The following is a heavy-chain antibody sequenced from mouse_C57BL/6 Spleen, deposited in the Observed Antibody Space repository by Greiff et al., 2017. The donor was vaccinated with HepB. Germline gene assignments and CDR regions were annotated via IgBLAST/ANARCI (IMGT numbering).Heavy chain of an antibody. Sequence: VQLQQSGAELVKPGASVKISCKASGYAFSSYWMNWVKQRPGKGLEWIGQIYPGDGDTNYNGKFKGKATLTADKSSSTAYMQLSSLTSEDSAVYFCARGGRWYYFDYWGQGTTLTVSS. D-gene: IGHD2-3*01. CDR3: ARGGRWYYFDY. CDR2: IYPGDGDT. CDR1: GYAFSSYW. V-gene: IGHV1-80*01. J-gene: IGHJ2*01.